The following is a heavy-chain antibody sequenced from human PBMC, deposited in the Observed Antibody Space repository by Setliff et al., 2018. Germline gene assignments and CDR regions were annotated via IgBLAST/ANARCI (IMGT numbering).Heavy chain of an antibody. J-gene: IGHJ6*03. CDR1: GGSITRDY. V-gene: IGHV4-39*01. CDR3: ARHKSNGSGSYPSLYMDV. CDR2: IYYSGST. Sequence: SETLSLTCIVSGGSITRDYWVWIRQPPGKGLEWVATIYYSGSTYSNPSLKSRLIISVDAPDNQFSVKLSSVTAADTAVYYCARHKSNGSGSYPSLYMDVWGKGIMVTVSS. D-gene: IGHD3-10*01.